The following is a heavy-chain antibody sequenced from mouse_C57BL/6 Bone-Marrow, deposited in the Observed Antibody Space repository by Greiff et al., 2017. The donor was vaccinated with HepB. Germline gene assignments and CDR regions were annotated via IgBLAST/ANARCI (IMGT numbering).Heavy chain of an antibody. CDR3: TRPITTVVDY. Sequence: QVQLQQSGAELVRPGASVTLSCKASGYTFTDYEMHWVKQTPVHGLEWIGAIDPETGGTAYNQKFKGKAILTADKSSSTAYMELRSLTSEDSAVYYCTRPITTVVDYWGQGTTLTVSS. D-gene: IGHD1-1*01. V-gene: IGHV1-15*01. CDR2: IDPETGGT. CDR1: GYTFTDYE. J-gene: IGHJ2*01.